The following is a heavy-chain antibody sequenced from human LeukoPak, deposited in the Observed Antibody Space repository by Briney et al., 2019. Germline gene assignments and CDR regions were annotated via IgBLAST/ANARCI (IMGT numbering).Heavy chain of an antibody. CDR3: ARSGVYYYDSGGRGFDY. D-gene: IGHD3-22*01. CDR2: ISAYNGNT. Sequence: ASVKVSCKASGYTFTSYGISWVRQAPGQGLEWMGWISAYNGNTNYAQKLQGRVTMTTDTSTSTAYMELRSLRSDDTAVYYCARSGVYYYDSGGRGFDYWGQGTLVTVSS. J-gene: IGHJ4*02. V-gene: IGHV1-18*01. CDR1: GYTFTSYG.